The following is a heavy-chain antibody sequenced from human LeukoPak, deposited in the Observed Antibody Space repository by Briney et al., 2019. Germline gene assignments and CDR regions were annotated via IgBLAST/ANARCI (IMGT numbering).Heavy chain of an antibody. D-gene: IGHD4-17*01. J-gene: IGHJ3*02. V-gene: IGHV4-39*01. CDR3: ARPTGGYGDYSAFDI. CDR1: GGSISSSSYY. CDR2: IYYSGST. Sequence: SETLSLTCTGSGGSISSSSYYWGWIRQPPGKGLEWIGSIYYSGSTYYNPSLKSRVTISVDTSKNQFSLKLSSVTAADTAVYYCARPTGGYGDYSAFDIWGHGTMVTVSS.